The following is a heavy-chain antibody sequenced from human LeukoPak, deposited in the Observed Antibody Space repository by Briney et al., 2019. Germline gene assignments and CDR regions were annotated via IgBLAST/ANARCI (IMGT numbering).Heavy chain of an antibody. J-gene: IGHJ4*02. CDR3: ARDGSGNYYYFDY. CDR2: INPNSGGT. V-gene: IGHV1-2*06. CDR1: GYTFTGYY. D-gene: IGHD3-10*01. Sequence: GASVKVSCKASGYTFTGYYIHWVRQAPGQGLEWMGRINPNSGGTNYAQKFQGRVTMTRDTYISTAYMELSRLRSDDTAVYYCARDGSGNYYYFDYWGQGTLVTVSS.